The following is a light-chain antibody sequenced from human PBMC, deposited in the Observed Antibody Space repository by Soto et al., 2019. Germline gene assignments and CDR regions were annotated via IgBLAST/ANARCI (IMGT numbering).Light chain of an antibody. J-gene: IGKJ4*01. CDR2: DAS. V-gene: IGKV1-13*02. CDR3: QQFNSYPLT. CDR1: QGISSA. Sequence: AIQLTQSPASLSASVGDRVIITCRATQGISSALAWYQQKPGRAPKLLIYDASSLESGVPSRFSGSGSGTDLTLTISSLQPEDFATYYCQQFNSYPLTFGGGTKVEIK.